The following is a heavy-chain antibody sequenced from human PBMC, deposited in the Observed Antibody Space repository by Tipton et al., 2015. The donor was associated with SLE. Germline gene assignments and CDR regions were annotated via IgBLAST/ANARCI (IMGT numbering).Heavy chain of an antibody. J-gene: IGHJ3*01. CDR2: IKQDGSEK. V-gene: IGHV3-7*01. D-gene: IGHD2/OR15-2a*01. CDR3: ARDLSGTFYAGDAYDV. CDR1: GFVFSSYW. Sequence: SLRLSCEASGFVFSSYWMTWVRQAPGKGPEWVATIKQDGSEKFYMHSVKGRLTISRDNAKNSLYLQMDSLRDEDTAVYYCARDLSGTFYAGDAYDVWGQGTMVTVSS.